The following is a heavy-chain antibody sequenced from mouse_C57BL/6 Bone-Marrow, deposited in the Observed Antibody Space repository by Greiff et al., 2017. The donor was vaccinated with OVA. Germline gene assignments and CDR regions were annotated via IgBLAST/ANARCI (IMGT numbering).Heavy chain of an antibody. Sequence: VQLKESGAELVRPGASVKLSCTASGFNIKDDYMHWVKQRPEQGLEWIGWIDPENGDTEYASKFQGKATLTADKSSSTAYMELRSLTSEDSAVYFCARDDKGPHMDYWGQGTSVTVSS. CDR2: IDPENGDT. CDR3: ARDDKGPHMDY. CDR1: GFNIKDDY. J-gene: IGHJ4*01. D-gene: IGHD3-3*01. V-gene: IGHV14-4*01.